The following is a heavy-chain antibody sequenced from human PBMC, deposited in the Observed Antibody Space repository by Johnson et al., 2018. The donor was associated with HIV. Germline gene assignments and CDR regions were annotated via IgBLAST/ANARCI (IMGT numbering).Heavy chain of an antibody. CDR1: GFTFRNYA. D-gene: IGHD5/OR15-5a*01. J-gene: IGHJ3*01. V-gene: IGHV3-23*04. Sequence: VRLVESGGDLVQPGGSLRLSCAASGFTFRNYAMSWVRQAPGKGLEWVSAISGSGGRTNYADSVKGRFTISRDNSENTLYLQMSSLRAEDTAVYYCARGYGVYATSFDVWGQGTVVAVSS. CDR3: ARGYGVYATSFDV. CDR2: ISGSGGRT.